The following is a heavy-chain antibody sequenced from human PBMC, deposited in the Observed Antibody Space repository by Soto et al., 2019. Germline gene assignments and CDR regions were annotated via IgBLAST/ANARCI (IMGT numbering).Heavy chain of an antibody. V-gene: IGHV1-3*01. CDR2: INPGNGKT. CDR3: ARVVRHDSDSGDNWFDP. Sequence: ASVKVSCKASGDIFTSYAMQWLRQSAGQGLEWMGWINPGNGKTKYSQKFQGRVTITRDTSASTVYMELSSLTSKDTATYFCARVVRHDSDSGDNWFDPWGQGTRVTVSS. CDR1: GDIFTSYA. D-gene: IGHD3-10*01. J-gene: IGHJ5*02.